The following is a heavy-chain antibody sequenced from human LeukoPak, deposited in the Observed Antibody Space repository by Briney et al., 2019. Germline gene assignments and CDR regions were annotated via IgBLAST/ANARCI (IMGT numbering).Heavy chain of an antibody. CDR1: GSPFSAFV. CDR2: ISATGDTS. V-gene: IGHV3-23*01. Sequence: PGGSLRLSCAASGSPFSAFVMAWVRQAPGRGLEGVSDISATGDTSNYADSVKGRFTISRDNSKNTLYLHMNNLRVEDTAVYYCANTFLGPYGNWGQGTLVTVSS. J-gene: IGHJ4*02. D-gene: IGHD3-16*01. CDR3: ANTFLGPYGN.